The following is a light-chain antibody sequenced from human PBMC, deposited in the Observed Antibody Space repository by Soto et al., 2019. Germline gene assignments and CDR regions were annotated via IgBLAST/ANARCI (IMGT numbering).Light chain of an antibody. CDR2: EVS. J-gene: IGKJ5*01. V-gene: IGKV2D-29*02. CDR3: MQRTQLPPT. CDR1: QSLLHITGETF. Sequence: DGVMPQTPLSLSVAAGPTASSSCKSSQSLLHITGETFLFWYLKKPGQSPQLLIYEVSTRVSGVPDRLSGSGSGTDFTLEISRVETDDVGMDYCMQRTQLPPTFGQGTRLEIK.